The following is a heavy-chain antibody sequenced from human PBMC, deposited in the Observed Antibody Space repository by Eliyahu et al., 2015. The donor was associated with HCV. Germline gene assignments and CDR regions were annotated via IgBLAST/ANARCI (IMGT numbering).Heavy chain of an antibody. CDR1: GYSFXRYH. V-gene: IGHV1-46*01. CDR2: INPSGPTT. J-gene: IGHJ4*02. D-gene: IGHD3-22*01. CDR3: YDSSGYVDY. Sequence: QVQLVQSGAEVKKPGASVKVSCRPSGYSFXRYHVHWVRQAPGQGPEWMGMINPSGPTTNYAQKFQGRVTMTRDTSTSTVYMELSDLRSHDTAVYYCYDSSGYVDYWGQGTLVTVTS.